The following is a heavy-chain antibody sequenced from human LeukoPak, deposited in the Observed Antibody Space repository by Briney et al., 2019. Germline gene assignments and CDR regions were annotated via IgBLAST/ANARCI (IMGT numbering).Heavy chain of an antibody. V-gene: IGHV3-53*01. CDR1: GFIVSSNY. J-gene: IGHJ4*02. D-gene: IGHD6-13*01. Sequence: GSLRLSCAASGFIVSSNYMSWVRQAPGQGLEWVSVIYGGGSTYYADSVKGRFTISRDNSKNTLYLQMNSLRAEDTAVYYCARSRYSSSWFDYWGQGTLVTVSS. CDR3: ARSRYSSSWFDY. CDR2: IYGGGST.